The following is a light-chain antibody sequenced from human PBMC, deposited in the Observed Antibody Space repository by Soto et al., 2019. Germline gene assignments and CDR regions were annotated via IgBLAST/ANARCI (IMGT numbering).Light chain of an antibody. CDR1: QSTISW. CDR3: QQYNSLWT. V-gene: IGKV1-5*03. Sequence: DIQMTQSNSTLSASVADRVTTFCRASQSTISWLAWYKQKPGKAPKLLIYKAFSLESGVPSRFSGSGSGTEFTITISSLQPDDFATYYCQQYNSLWTFGQVTNVDI. CDR2: KAF. J-gene: IGKJ1*01.